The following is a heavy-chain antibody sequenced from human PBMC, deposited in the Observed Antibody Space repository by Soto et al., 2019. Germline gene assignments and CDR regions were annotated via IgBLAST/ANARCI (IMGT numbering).Heavy chain of an antibody. J-gene: IGHJ4*02. V-gene: IGHV4-30-4*01. CDR2: IYYSGST. CDR3: ARDTPAATGFSY. Sequence: QVLLQESGPGLVRPSQTLSLTCTVSGGSISSGDYYWSWIRQPPGKGLEWIGYIYYSGSTYYNPSLKSRVTISVDTSKNQFSLKLSSVTAADTAVYYCARDTPAATGFSYWGQGTLVTVSS. D-gene: IGHD2-2*01. CDR1: GGSISSGDYY.